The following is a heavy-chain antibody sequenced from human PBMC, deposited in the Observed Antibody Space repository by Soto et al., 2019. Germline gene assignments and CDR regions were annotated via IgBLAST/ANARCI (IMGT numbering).Heavy chain of an antibody. CDR2: IYPDDSDI. Sequence: EVQLVQSGAEVKKPGESLKISCKGSGYDFTSYWIGWVRQMPGKGLEWTGIIYPDDSDIRYSPSFQGQVTISVDKSISTAHLQWSSLKASDTAIYYCARSGSGGSGVGGMDVWGQGTTVTVSS. J-gene: IGHJ6*02. V-gene: IGHV5-51*01. D-gene: IGHD3-10*01. CDR3: ARSGSGGSGVGGMDV. CDR1: GYDFTSYW.